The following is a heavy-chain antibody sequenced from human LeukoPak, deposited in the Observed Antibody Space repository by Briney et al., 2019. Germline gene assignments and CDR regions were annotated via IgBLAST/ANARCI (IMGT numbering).Heavy chain of an antibody. CDR1: GFTFSDHY. Sequence: PGGSLRLSCAASGFTFSDHYMDWVRQAPGKGLEWVGRSRNKANSYTTEYAASVKGRFTTSRDDSSNSLYLEMNSLKIEDTAVYYCARVTTVSSFDYWGQGTLVTVSS. J-gene: IGHJ4*02. CDR3: ARVTTVSSFDY. D-gene: IGHD4-17*01. CDR2: SRNKANSYTT. V-gene: IGHV3-72*01.